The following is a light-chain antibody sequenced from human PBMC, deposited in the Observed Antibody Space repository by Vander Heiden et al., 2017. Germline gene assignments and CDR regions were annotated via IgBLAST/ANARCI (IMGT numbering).Light chain of an antibody. Sequence: IVLTQSPATLSFSPGERATLSCRASQSVSSYLAWYQQKPGQAPRLLNYDASNRATGIPGRFSGSGSGTDFTLTISSLEPEDFAVYYCQQRSNWPPGRLTFGGGTKVEIK. J-gene: IGKJ4*01. CDR2: DAS. V-gene: IGKV3-11*01. CDR1: QSVSSY. CDR3: QQRSNWPPGRLT.